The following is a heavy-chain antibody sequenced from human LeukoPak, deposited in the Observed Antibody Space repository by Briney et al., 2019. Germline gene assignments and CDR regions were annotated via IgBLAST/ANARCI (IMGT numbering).Heavy chain of an antibody. CDR3: AKSPCGGGTCYSVWFDP. D-gene: IGHD2-15*01. Sequence: ASVKVSCKASGSPFTNYYVHWVRQAPGQGLEWMGIINPSGGSTTYAQKFQGRVTMTRDTSTSTVHMELSSLRSEDTAVYFCAKSPCGGGTCYSVWFDPWGQGTLVTVSS. CDR2: INPSGGST. J-gene: IGHJ5*02. CDR1: GSPFTNYY. V-gene: IGHV1-46*01.